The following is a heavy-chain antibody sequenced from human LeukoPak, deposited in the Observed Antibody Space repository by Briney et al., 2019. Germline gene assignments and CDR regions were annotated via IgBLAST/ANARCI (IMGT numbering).Heavy chain of an antibody. D-gene: IGHD1-26*01. CDR1: GFTFSSYA. V-gene: IGHV3-64*01. CDR2: ISSNGGST. CDR3: ASGDVGAPFDH. J-gene: IGHJ4*02. Sequence: GGSLRLSCAASGFTFSSYAMHWVRQAPGKGLEYVSAISSNGGSTYYANSVKGRFTISKDNSKNTLYLQMGSLRAEDMAVYYCASGDVGAPFDHWGQGTLVTASS.